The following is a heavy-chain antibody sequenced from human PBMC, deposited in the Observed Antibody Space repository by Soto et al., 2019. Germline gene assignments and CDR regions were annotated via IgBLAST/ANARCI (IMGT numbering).Heavy chain of an antibody. CDR1: GASVTSGGYF. Sequence: SETLSLTCGVSGASVTSGGYFWSWIRQATGKGLEWIGYIYYSGTTHYNPSLKSRVTISVDTSKNQFSPKLSSVTAADTAVYYCASPKIAFYNWFDPWGQGTLVTVS. CDR3: ASPKIAFYNWFDP. D-gene: IGHD3-3*02. CDR2: IYYSGTT. J-gene: IGHJ5*02. V-gene: IGHV4-30-4*01.